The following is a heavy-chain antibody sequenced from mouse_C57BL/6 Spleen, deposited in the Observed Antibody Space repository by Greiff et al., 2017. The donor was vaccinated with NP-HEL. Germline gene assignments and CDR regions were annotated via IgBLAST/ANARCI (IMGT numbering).Heavy chain of an antibody. CDR3: ARHGGLYYDNPWFAY. Sequence: QVQLKESGPGLVAPSQSLFITCTVSGFSLTNYGVHWVRQPPGKGLEWLVVIWSDGSTTYNSAFKSRLSISKDNSKSQVFLKMNSLQTDDTAMYYCARHGGLYYDNPWFAYWGQGTLVTVSA. V-gene: IGHV2-6-1*01. CDR2: IWSDGST. D-gene: IGHD2-1*01. CDR1: GFSLTNYG. J-gene: IGHJ3*01.